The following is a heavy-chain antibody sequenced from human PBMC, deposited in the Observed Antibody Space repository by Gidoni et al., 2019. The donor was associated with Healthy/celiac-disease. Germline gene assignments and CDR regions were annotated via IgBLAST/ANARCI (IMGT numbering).Heavy chain of an antibody. V-gene: IGHV4-59*08. J-gene: IGHJ6*02. CDR2: IYYSGST. CDR3: ARHDPYYDIQGGGMDV. D-gene: IGHD3-9*01. CDR1: GGSISSYY. Sequence: QVQLQESGPGLVKPSETLSLTCTVSGGSISSYYWSWIRQPPGKGLEWIGYIYYSGSTNYNPSLKSRVTISVDTSKNQFSLKLSSVTAADTAVYYCARHDPYYDIQGGGMDVWGQGTTVTVSS.